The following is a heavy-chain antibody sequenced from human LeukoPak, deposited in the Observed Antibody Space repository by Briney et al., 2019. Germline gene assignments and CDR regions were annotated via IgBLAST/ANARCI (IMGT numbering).Heavy chain of an antibody. Sequence: NHGESLKISCKGSGYSFTSYWIGWVRQMPGKGLEWMGIIYPGDSDTRYSPSFQGQVTISADKSISTAYLQWSSLKASDTAMYYCARLIYGGNSVGAFDIWGQGTMVTVPS. CDR1: GYSFTSYW. CDR3: ARLIYGGNSVGAFDI. CDR2: IYPGDSDT. J-gene: IGHJ3*02. D-gene: IGHD4-23*01. V-gene: IGHV5-51*01.